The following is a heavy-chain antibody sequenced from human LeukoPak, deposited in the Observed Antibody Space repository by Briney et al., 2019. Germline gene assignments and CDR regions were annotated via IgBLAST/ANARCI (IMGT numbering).Heavy chain of an antibody. V-gene: IGHV3-23*01. CDR3: AKVASYWYFDL. CDR2: ISVGGDTT. J-gene: IGHJ2*01. Sequence: GGSLRLSCAASGFTFSSYAMSWVRQAPGKGLEWVSAISVGGDTTYYADSVKGRFTISRDNSKNTLYLQMSGLRAEDTAVYYCAKVASYWYFDLWGRGTLVTVSS. CDR1: GFTFSSYA.